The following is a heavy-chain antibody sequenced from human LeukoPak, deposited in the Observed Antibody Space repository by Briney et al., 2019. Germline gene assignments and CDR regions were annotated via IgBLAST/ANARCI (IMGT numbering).Heavy chain of an antibody. Sequence: GGSLGLSCAASGFTFSSYGMSWVRQAPGKGLEWVPAISGSGGSTYYADSVKGRFTISRDNSKNTLYLQMNSLRAEDTAVYYCARSVSSRFTSPRRPYYFDSWGQGTLVTVSS. J-gene: IGHJ4*02. CDR1: GFTFSSYG. CDR2: ISGSGGST. CDR3: ARSVSSRFTSPRRPYYFDS. D-gene: IGHD3-10*01. V-gene: IGHV3-23*01.